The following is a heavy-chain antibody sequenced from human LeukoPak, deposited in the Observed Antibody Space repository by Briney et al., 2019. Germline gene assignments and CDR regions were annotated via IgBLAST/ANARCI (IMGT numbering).Heavy chain of an antibody. CDR1: GGSISSSSYY. D-gene: IGHD3-22*01. J-gene: IGHJ5*02. Sequence: KPSETLSLTCTVSGGSISSSSYYWGWIRQPPGKGLEWIGSIYYSGITYYNPSLKSRVTISVDTSKNQFSLRQSSVTAADTAVYYCARQRGYHYDSATNRFSDLWGQGTRVTVSS. V-gene: IGHV4-39*01. CDR3: ARQRGYHYDSATNRFSDL. CDR2: IYYSGIT.